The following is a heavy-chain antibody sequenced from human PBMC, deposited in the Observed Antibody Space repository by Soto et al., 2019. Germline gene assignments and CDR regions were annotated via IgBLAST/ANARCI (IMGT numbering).Heavy chain of an antibody. V-gene: IGHV1-18*01. CDR2: INTYNGAT. J-gene: IGHJ4*02. CDR1: GYTLSSYG. D-gene: IGHD2-15*01. Sequence: SVKVSCKVSGYTLSSYGISWVRQAPGQGLEWMGWINTYNGATNYAQNLQGRVTMTTDSSTTTAYMELRSLRSDDTAVYYCARYCSGGSCHKGVPDYWGQGTLVTVSS. CDR3: ARYCSGGSCHKGVPDY.